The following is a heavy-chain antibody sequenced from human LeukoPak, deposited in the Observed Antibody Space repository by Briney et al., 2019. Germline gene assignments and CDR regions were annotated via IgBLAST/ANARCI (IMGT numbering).Heavy chain of an antibody. D-gene: IGHD6-19*01. CDR2: INPNSGGT. V-gene: IGHV1-2*02. CDR3: ARDRGAVAGKRGYLDY. J-gene: IGHJ4*02. Sequence: ASVKVSCKASGYTFTGYYMHWVRQAPGQGLEWMGWINPNSGGTNYAQKFQGRVTMTRDTSISTAYMELSRLRSDDTAVYYCARDRGAVAGKRGYLDYWGQGTLVTVSS. CDR1: GYTFTGYY.